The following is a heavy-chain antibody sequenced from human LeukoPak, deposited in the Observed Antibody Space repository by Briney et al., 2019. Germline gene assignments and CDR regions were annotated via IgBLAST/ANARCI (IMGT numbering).Heavy chain of an antibody. CDR3: ARDLTPLIQLWPRSVDYNYGMDV. J-gene: IGHJ6*02. CDR2: IKEDGSEK. CDR1: GFTFSNYD. D-gene: IGHD5-24*01. V-gene: IGHV3-7*01. Sequence: GGSLRLSCAASGFTFSNYDMNWVRQAPGKGLEWVANIKEDGSEKYYVDVVKGRFTISRDNANNSLYLQMNSLGAEDTAVYYCARDLTPLIQLWPRSVDYNYGMDVWAQGTTVTVSS.